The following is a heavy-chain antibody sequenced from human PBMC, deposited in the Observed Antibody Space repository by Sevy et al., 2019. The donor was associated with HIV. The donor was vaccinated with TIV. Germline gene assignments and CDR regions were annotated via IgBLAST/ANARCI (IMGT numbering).Heavy chain of an antibody. D-gene: IGHD2-21*02. CDR1: GFTFSRYA. Sequence: GGSLRLSCAASGFTFSRYAMSWVRQAPGKRPEWVSAISGSGGSTYYADSVKGRFTISRDNSKNTLYLQMNSLRAEDTAVYYCAKDPVAYCGGDCLYYMDVWGKGTTVTVSS. V-gene: IGHV3-23*01. J-gene: IGHJ6*03. CDR2: ISGSGGST. CDR3: AKDPVAYCGGDCLYYMDV.